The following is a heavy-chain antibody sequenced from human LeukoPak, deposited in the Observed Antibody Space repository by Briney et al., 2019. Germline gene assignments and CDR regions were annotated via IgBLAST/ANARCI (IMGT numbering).Heavy chain of an antibody. Sequence: SETLSLTCTVSGGSISSSGYYWGWIRQPPGKGLEWIGSIYYSGSTYYNPSLKSRVTISVDTSKNQFSLKLSSVTAADTAVYYCARASSSRVVGGLYYYYYMDVWGKGTTVTVSS. V-gene: IGHV4-39*01. D-gene: IGHD6-13*01. CDR1: GGSISSSGYY. J-gene: IGHJ6*03. CDR3: ARASSSRVVGGLYYYYYMDV. CDR2: IYYSGST.